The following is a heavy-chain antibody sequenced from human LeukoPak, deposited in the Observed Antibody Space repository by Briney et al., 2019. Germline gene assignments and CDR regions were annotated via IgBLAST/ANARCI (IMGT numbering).Heavy chain of an antibody. CDR1: GGTFSSYA. CDR3: ARDRQGRDGYNGFDY. V-gene: IGHV1-69*05. CDR2: IIPIFGTA. J-gene: IGHJ4*02. Sequence: SVKVSCKASGGTFSSYAISWVRQAPGQGLEWMGGIIPIFGTANYAQKFQGRVTITTGESTSTAYMELSSLRSEDTAVYYCARDRQGRDGYNGFDYWGQGTLVTVSS. D-gene: IGHD5-24*01.